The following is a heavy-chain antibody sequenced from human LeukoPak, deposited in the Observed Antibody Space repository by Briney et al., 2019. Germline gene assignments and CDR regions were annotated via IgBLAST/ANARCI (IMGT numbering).Heavy chain of an antibody. CDR1: GGSISSSSYY. J-gene: IGHJ4*02. CDR2: IYYSGST. V-gene: IGHV4-39*07. D-gene: IGHD3-3*01. CDR3: ARANLEYYDFWSGYFDY. Sequence: SETLSLTCTVSGGSISSSSYYWGWIRQPPGKGLEWIGSIYYSGSTYYNPSLKSRVTISVDTSKNQFSLKLSSVTAADTAVYYCARANLEYYDFWSGYFDYWGQGTLVTVSS.